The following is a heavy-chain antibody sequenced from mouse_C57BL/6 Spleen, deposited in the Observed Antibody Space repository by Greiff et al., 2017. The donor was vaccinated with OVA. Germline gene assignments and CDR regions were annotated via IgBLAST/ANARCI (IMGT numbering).Heavy chain of an antibody. J-gene: IGHJ1*03. D-gene: IGHD1-1*01. Sequence: EVQLQQSGAELVRPGASVKLSCTASGFNIKDDYMHWVKQRPEQGLEWIGWIDPENGDSEYASKFHGKTTIRAETSANTADLQLSSLTSEDTAVYYCTTRSYYGSSPYWYCDVWGTGTTVTVAS. CDR3: TTRSYYGSSPYWYCDV. V-gene: IGHV14-4*01. CDR1: GFNIKDDY. CDR2: IDPENGDS.